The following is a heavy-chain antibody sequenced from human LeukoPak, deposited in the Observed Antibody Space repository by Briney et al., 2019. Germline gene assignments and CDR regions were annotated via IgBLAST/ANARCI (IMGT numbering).Heavy chain of an antibody. CDR1: GGSFSGYY. CDR2: INHSGST. Sequence: SETLSLTCAVYGGSFSGYYWSWIRQPPGKGLEWIGEINHSGSTNCNPSLKSRVTISVDTSKNQFSLKLSSVTAADTAVYYCAREKVAGTPVSRGHFDYWGQGTLVTVSS. D-gene: IGHD6-19*01. J-gene: IGHJ4*02. V-gene: IGHV4-34*01. CDR3: AREKVAGTPVSRGHFDY.